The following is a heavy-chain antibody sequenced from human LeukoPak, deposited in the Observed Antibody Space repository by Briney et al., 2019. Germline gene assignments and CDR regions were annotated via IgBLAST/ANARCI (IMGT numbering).Heavy chain of an antibody. J-gene: IGHJ4*02. CDR2: INPTSCDT. V-gene: IGHV1-2*02. D-gene: IGHD6-19*01. CDR3: ARDFSHSSGWGGHADY. CDR1: GYSFTGYY. Sequence: ASVQVSCQASGYSFTGYYMQWVRQAPGQGLEWMGWINPTSCDTNYAQKFQGRVTMTRDTSIRTVDMELGRLRSDGTAVYYCARDFSHSSGWGGHADYWGQGTLVTVSS.